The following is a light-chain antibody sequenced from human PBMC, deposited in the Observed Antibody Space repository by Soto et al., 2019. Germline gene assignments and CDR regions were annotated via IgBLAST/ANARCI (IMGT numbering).Light chain of an antibody. CDR3: QQYNSYWT. J-gene: IGKJ1*01. CDR2: KAS. CDR1: QIIISW. Sequence: DIQMTQSPSTLSASVGDRVTITFRASQIIISWLAGYQQKPGKAPKLLIYKASNLESGVPSRFSGSGSGTEFTLTISGLQPDDFATYYCQQYNSYWTFGQGTRVEIK. V-gene: IGKV1-5*03.